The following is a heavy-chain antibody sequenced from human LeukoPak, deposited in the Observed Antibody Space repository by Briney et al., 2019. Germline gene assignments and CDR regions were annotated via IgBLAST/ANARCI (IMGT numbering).Heavy chain of an antibody. CDR1: GFTFSSYA. D-gene: IGHD3-3*01. V-gene: IGHV3-23*01. CDR2: ISGSGGIT. CDR3: ARDHAFSYYYYYMDV. Sequence: PGGSLRLSCAASGFTFSSYAMSWVRQAPGKGLEWDSAISGSGGITSYADSVKGRFTISRDNSKNTLYLQMNSLRAEDTAVYYCARDHAFSYYYYYMDVWGKGTTVTVSS. J-gene: IGHJ6*03.